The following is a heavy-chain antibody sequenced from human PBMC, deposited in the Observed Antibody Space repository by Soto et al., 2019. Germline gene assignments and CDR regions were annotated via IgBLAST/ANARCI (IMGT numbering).Heavy chain of an antibody. CDR3: ARLRVITGTTDWFDP. J-gene: IGHJ5*02. V-gene: IGHV4-59*12. CDR1: GGSISSYY. D-gene: IGHD1-20*01. Sequence: SETLSLTCTVSGGSISSYYWSWIRQPPGNGLEWIGYIYYSGSTNYNPSLKSRVTLSVDTSKNQFSLKLSSVTAADTAVYYCARLRVITGTTDWFDPWGQGTLVTVS. CDR2: IYYSGST.